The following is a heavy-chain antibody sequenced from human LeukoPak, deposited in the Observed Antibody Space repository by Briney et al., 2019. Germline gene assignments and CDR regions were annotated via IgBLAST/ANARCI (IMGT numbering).Heavy chain of an antibody. CDR2: ISYDGSNK. D-gene: IGHD3-22*01. CDR3: ARNPVYYDSSGFNWFDP. V-gene: IGHV3-30-3*01. J-gene: IGHJ5*02. Sequence: GGSLRLSCAASGFTFSSYAMHWVRQAPGKGLEWVAVISYDGSNKYYADSVKGRFTISRDNSKNTLYLQMNSLRAEDTAVYYCARNPVYYDSSGFNWFDPWGQGTLVTVSS. CDR1: GFTFSSYA.